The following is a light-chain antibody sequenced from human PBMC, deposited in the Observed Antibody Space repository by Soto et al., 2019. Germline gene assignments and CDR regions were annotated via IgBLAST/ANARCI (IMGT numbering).Light chain of an antibody. CDR3: QQFSSYPLT. V-gene: IGKV3-20*01. Sequence: IVLTQSPGTLSLSPGEGLTLSCRASQTITSSYLAWYQHKPGQAPRLLIYGGSTKATGTPDRFSGSGSGTDFTLTISRLEPEDFAVYYCQQFSSYPLTFGGGTKVDIK. CDR2: GGS. J-gene: IGKJ4*01. CDR1: QTITSSY.